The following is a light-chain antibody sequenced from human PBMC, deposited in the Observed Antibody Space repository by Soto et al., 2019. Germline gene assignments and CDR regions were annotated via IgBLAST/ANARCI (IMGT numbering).Light chain of an antibody. Sequence: QSVLTQPPSVSGAPGQRVTISCIGSSSNIGSGYDVHWYQQFPRTAPKLLISGDSNRPSGVPDRFSGPKSGTSASLAITGLQTEDEADYYCQSYDSSLSGVIFGGGTKVTVL. V-gene: IGLV1-40*01. J-gene: IGLJ2*01. CDR2: GDS. CDR3: QSYDSSLSGVI. CDR1: SSNIGSGYD.